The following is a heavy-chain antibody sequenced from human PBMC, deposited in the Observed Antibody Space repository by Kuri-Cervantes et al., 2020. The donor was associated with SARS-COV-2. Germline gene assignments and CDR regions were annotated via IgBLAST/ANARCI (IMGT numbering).Heavy chain of an antibody. CDR2: ISSSSSYI. Sequence: GESLKISCAASGFTFSSYSMNWVRQAPGKGLEWVSSISSSSSYIYYADSVKGRFTISRDNAKNSLYLQMNSLRAEDTAVCYCASFEVGEHWGQGTLVTVSS. J-gene: IGHJ4*02. D-gene: IGHD3-3*01. CDR1: GFTFSSYS. V-gene: IGHV3-21*01. CDR3: ASFEVGEH.